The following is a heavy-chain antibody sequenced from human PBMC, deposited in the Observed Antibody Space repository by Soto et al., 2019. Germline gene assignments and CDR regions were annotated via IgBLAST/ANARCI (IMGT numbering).Heavy chain of an antibody. Sequence: QVQLQESGPGLVKPSQTLSLTCSVSGVSISSYDYYWNWIRQHPGKGLEWIAYIHYSGRTYHSPSLRSRVAISLDTSKNQFSLRLSSVTAADTAIYYCSAYQYDSNGYVDDYWGQGTLLTVSS. CDR2: IHYSGRT. V-gene: IGHV4-31*03. J-gene: IGHJ4*02. D-gene: IGHD3-22*01. CDR1: GVSISSYDYY. CDR3: SAYQYDSNGYVDDY.